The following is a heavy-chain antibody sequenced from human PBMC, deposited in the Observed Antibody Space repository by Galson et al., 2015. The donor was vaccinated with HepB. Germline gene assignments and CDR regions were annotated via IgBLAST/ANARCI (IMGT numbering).Heavy chain of an antibody. CDR2: IHHSGSI. Sequence: TLSLTCGVSGGSISSSNWWSWVRQPPGKGLEWIGEIHHSGSINHNPSLRSRVTISLDKSKNQISLKLKSVTAADTAVYYCADSASGGREGYFALWGRGTLVTVSS. J-gene: IGHJ2*01. CDR3: ADSASGGREGYFAL. D-gene: IGHD2-15*01. V-gene: IGHV4-4*02. CDR1: GGSISSSNW.